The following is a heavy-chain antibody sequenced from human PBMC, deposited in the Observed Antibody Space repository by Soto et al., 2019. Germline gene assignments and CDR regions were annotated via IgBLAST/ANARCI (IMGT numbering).Heavy chain of an antibody. J-gene: IGHJ6*02. CDR1: DGSISGYY. Sequence: QLHLQESGPGLVKPSETLSLRCTVSDGSISGYYWSWVRQPGGKGLEWIGRIYSTGNANYNPSFESRVSISLDAAKNQVSLKLTSVTAADTAIYYCARDRRGRADGFIYYYGMEVWGQGTSVTVSS. CDR2: IYSTGNA. CDR3: ARDRRGRADGFIYYYGMEV. D-gene: IGHD6-13*01. V-gene: IGHV4-4*07.